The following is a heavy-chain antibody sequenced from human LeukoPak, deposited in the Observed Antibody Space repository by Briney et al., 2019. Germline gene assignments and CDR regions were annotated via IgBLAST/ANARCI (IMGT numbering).Heavy chain of an antibody. CDR2: IKPDGSQR. CDR1: GFRFRDYW. J-gene: IGHJ4*02. V-gene: IGHV3-7*01. D-gene: IGHD3-16*01. CDR3: ARDDASSSFTY. Sequence: GGSLRLSCAASGFRFRDYWMDWLRQAPGMGLEWVASIKPDGSQRDYVDSVKGRFTISRENAQNSLSVQMNSLRVEDTAVYYCARDDASSSFTYGGQGALTTVSS.